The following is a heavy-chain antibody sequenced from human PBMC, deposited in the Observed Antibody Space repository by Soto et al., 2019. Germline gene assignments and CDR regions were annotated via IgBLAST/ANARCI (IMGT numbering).Heavy chain of an antibody. D-gene: IGHD6-6*01. CDR1: GYIFTDYY. CDR3: ARSLSTIGARLDY. V-gene: IGHV1-2*02. Sequence: QVQLVQSGAEVKTPGASVAVSCEASGYIFTDYYLHWVRQAPGQGLEYMGWINPNTGGTKYRQKFQGRVTMTGGTLLLNWLTSDDTAVYYCARSLSTIGARLDYWGQGTLVTVSS. J-gene: IGHJ4*01. CDR2: INPNTGGT.